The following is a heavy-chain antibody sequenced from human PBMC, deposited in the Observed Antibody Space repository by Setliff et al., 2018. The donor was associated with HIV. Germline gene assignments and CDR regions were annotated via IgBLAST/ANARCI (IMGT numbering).Heavy chain of an antibody. V-gene: IGHV1-46*01. CDR2: VNPSGGST. CDR3: AREYDVLTGYYISAFDI. Sequence: ASVKVSCKASGYTFTSYAIHWVRQAPGQGLEWLGMVNPSGGSTAYAQKFQGRVTMTRDTSTNTVYMDLSGLRSDDTAVYYCAREYDVLTGYYISAFDIWGQGTMVTVSS. J-gene: IGHJ3*02. CDR1: GYTFTSYA. D-gene: IGHD3-9*01.